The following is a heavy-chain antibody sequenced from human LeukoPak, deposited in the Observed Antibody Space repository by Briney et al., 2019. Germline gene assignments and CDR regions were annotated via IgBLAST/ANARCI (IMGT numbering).Heavy chain of an antibody. CDR3: ARSRQASGLFNS. J-gene: IGHJ5*01. D-gene: IGHD3-10*01. Sequence: SQTLSLTCTVSGYSITSGGFSWNWIRQSPGKGLEWIGCIYDRGPAYYNPSLKSRFTISVDRPKNQFFLNVTSLTAADTAVYFCARSRQASGLFNSWGQGTLVVVSS. CDR1: GYSITSGGFS. CDR2: IYDRGPA. V-gene: IGHV4-30-2*06.